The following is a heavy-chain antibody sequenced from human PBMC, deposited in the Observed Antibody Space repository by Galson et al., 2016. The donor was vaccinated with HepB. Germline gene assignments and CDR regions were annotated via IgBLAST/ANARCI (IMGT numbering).Heavy chain of an antibody. CDR1: GFTFSDYY. Sequence: SLRLSCAASGFTFSDYYMSWIRQAPGKGLEWVSYISSSGSTLYFADSVKGRFTISRDNAKNSLYLHMNSLRAEDTAMYYCARGGFDMAGYYYYGMDVGGQGTTVTVSS. D-gene: IGHD5-12*01. J-gene: IGHJ6*02. V-gene: IGHV3-11*01. CDR2: ISSSGSTL. CDR3: ARGGFDMAGYYYYGMDV.